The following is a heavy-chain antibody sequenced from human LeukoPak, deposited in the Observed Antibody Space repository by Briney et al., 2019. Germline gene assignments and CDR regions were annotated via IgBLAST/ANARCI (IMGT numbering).Heavy chain of an antibody. V-gene: IGHV1-2*06. D-gene: IGHD3-3*01. CDR3: ARARNYDFWSGTYNWFDP. CDR2: INPNNGGT. Sequence: ASVKVSCKASGYTFTGYYMHWVRQAPGQGLEWMGRINPNNGGTNYAQKFQGRVTITADESTGTAYMELSSLRSEDAAVYYCARARNYDFWSGTYNWFDPWGQGTLVTVSS. J-gene: IGHJ5*02. CDR1: GYTFTGYY.